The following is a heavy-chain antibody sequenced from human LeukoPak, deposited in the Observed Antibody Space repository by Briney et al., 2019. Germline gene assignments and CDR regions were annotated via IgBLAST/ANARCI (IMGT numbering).Heavy chain of an antibody. CDR2: IYYSGST. V-gene: IGHV4-39*01. Sequence: PSETLSLTCTVSGGSISSSNYYWGWIRQPPGKGLEWIGSIYYSGSTYYSPSLKSRVTISVDTSKNQFSLKLSSVTAADTAVYYCARLTGYTYYYYMDVWGKGTTVTISS. D-gene: IGHD3-9*01. J-gene: IGHJ6*03. CDR3: ARLTGYTYYYYMDV. CDR1: GGSISSSNYY.